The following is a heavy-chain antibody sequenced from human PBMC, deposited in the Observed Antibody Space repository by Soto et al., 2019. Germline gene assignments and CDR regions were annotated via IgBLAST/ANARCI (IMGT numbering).Heavy chain of an antibody. V-gene: IGHV3-48*03. CDR2: ISSSGSTI. Sequence: PGGSLRLSCAASGFTFSSYEMNWVRRAPGKGLEWVSYISSSGSTIYYADSVKGRFTISRDNAKNSLYLQMNSLRAEDTAVYYCARDFVSTIGIYYYYGMDVWGQGTTVTVSS. CDR1: GFTFSSYE. D-gene: IGHD3-16*01. CDR3: ARDFVSTIGIYYYYGMDV. J-gene: IGHJ6*02.